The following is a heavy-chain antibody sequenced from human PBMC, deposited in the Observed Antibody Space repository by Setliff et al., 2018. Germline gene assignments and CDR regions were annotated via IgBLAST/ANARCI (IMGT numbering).Heavy chain of an antibody. D-gene: IGHD3-16*02. V-gene: IGHV4-31*03. CDR3: ARDNNPGYRGYWGRFDY. Sequence: LSLTCTVSGGSISSCGYYWSWIRQHPGKGLEWIGYIYYSGSTYYNPSLKSRVTISVDTSKNQFSLKLSSVTAADTAVYYCARDNNPGYRGYWGRFDYWGQGTLVTVSS. J-gene: IGHJ4*02. CDR2: IYYSGST. CDR1: GGSISSCGYY.